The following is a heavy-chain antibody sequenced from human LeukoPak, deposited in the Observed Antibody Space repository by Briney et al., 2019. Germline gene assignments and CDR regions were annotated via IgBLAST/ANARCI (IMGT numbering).Heavy chain of an antibody. CDR1: GYTFSSYA. CDR3: ARGDSRFGELLFS. D-gene: IGHD3-10*01. CDR2: INPNSGGT. J-gene: IGHJ5*02. V-gene: IGHV1-2*02. Sequence: ASVKVSCKASGYTFSSYAISWVRQAPGQGLEWMGWINPNSGGTNYAQKFQGGVTMTRDTSISTAYMELSRLRSDDTAVYYCARGDSRFGELLFSWGQGTLVTVSS.